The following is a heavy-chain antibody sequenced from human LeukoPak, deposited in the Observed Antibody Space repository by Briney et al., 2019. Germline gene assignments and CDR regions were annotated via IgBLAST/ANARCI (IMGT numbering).Heavy chain of an antibody. CDR1: GFTFSSYA. J-gene: IGHJ3*02. Sequence: PGGSLRLSCAASGFTFSSYAISWVRQAPGKGLEWVSAISGSGGSTYYADSVKGRFTISRDNSKNTLYLQMNSLRAEDTAVYYCAKSWAGYSYGLDAFDIWGQGTMVTVSS. CDR2: ISGSGGST. CDR3: AKSWAGYSYGLDAFDI. D-gene: IGHD5-18*01. V-gene: IGHV3-23*01.